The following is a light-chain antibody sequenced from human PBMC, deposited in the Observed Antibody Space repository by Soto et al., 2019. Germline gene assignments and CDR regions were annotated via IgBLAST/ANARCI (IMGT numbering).Light chain of an antibody. CDR1: SSNIGAGYE. CDR3: QSYDSSLSASYV. V-gene: IGLV1-40*01. CDR2: DNT. J-gene: IGLJ1*01. Sequence: QSVLTQPPSVSGAPGQRVTISCTGSSSNIGAGYEVHWYQHLPGKAPKLLIYDNTNRPSGVPDRFSGSKSGTSASLAITGLQAEDEADYYCQSYDSSLSASYVFGGGTKVTVL.